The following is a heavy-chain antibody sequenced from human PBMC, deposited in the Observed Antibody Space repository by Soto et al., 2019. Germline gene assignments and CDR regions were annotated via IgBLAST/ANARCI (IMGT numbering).Heavy chain of an antibody. J-gene: IGHJ4*02. CDR2: ISYDGSNK. Sequence: GGSLRLSCAASGFTFSSYGMHWVRQAPGKWLEWVAVISYDGSNKYYADSVKGRFTISRDNSKNTLYLQMNSLRAEDTAVYYCASTYYYDSSGLDYWGQGXLVTVYS. CDR1: GFTFSSYG. CDR3: ASTYYYDSSGLDY. V-gene: IGHV3-30*03. D-gene: IGHD3-22*01.